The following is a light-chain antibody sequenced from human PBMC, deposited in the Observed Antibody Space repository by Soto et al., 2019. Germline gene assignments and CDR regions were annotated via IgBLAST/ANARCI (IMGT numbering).Light chain of an antibody. CDR2: KAT. Sequence: QMTQSPSSLSASVGDRVTITCRASQDIRSWLAWYQQKPGKAPKLLIYKATSLESGVPSRFSGSGSGTEFTLTISSLQPDDFSTYYCQQYNSYSPKNPFGQGTKVDIK. J-gene: IGKJ1*01. V-gene: IGKV1-5*03. CDR1: QDIRSW. CDR3: QQYNSYSPKNP.